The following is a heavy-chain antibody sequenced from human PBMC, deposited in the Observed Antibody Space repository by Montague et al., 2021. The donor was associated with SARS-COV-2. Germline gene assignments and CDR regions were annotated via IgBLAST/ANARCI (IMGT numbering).Heavy chain of an antibody. D-gene: IGHD3-10*01. CDR1: GGSLSGYY. Sequence: SETLSLTCAVHGGSLSGYYWSWIRQPPEKGLEWIGEINHSANTKYNPSLKSPVTISIDTSKNQFSLKMTSVTAADTATYYCASGIYPSGSYYNRYYYGLNLWGPGTTVIVSS. CDR3: ASGIYPSGSYYNRYYYGLNL. J-gene: IGHJ6*02. V-gene: IGHV4-34*01. CDR2: INHSANT.